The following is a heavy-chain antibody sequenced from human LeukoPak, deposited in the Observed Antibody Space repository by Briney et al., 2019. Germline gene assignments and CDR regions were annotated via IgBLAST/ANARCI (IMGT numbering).Heavy chain of an antibody. J-gene: IGHJ4*02. V-gene: IGHV1-24*01. Sequence: AALVKVSCKVSGHTLSEVSMHWVRQAPGQGLEWVGGFDPRGGETVLAQKFQGRVTLTEDTSADTSSIELRSLRSEDTAVYYCATSDRQFCSPSSCYMPFDFWGLGTLVTVSS. CDR3: ATSDRQFCSPSSCYMPFDF. D-gene: IGHD2-2*02. CDR2: FDPRGGET. CDR1: GHTLSEVS.